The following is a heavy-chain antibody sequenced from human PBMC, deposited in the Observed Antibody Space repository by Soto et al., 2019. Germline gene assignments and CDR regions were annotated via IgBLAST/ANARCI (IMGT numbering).Heavy chain of an antibody. D-gene: IGHD6-19*01. V-gene: IGHV1-3*01. CDR1: GYTLSRFG. CDR2: INAGNGNT. Sequence: QAQLVQSGAEVKKPGASVKVSCKASGYTLSRFGIHWVRQAPGQRLEWMGWINAGNGNTKYSQKLQGRVTFSRDTSANTAYMELTSLTSEDTAVYCCVRTRQQWLVGDSWGQGSLVTVSS. CDR3: VRTRQQWLVGDS. J-gene: IGHJ4*02.